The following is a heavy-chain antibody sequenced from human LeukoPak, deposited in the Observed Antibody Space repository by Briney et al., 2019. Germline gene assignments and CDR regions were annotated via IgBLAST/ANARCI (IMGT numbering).Heavy chain of an antibody. D-gene: IGHD3-22*01. CDR1: GFTFSSYG. V-gene: IGHV3-23*01. CDR3: AKELNYYDTSGSY. CDR2: ISGSGGST. Sequence: TGGSLRLSCAASGFTFSSYGTSWVRQAPGKGLEWVSAISGSGGSTYYADSVKGRFTISRDNSKNMLYLQMNSLRAEDTAVYYCAKELNYYDTSGSYWGQGTLVTVSS. J-gene: IGHJ4*02.